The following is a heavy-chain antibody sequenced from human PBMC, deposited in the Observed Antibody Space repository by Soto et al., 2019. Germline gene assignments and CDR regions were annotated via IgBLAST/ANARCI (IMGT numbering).Heavy chain of an antibody. J-gene: IGHJ2*01. CDR1: GGTFSNYA. Sequence: QVQLVQSGAEVKKPGSSVKVSCKASGGTFSNYAISWVRQAPGQGLEWMGGITPLFGTANYAQNFQGRVTITADESTTTAYMEWSSLKSEDTAVYYCAQALGLAVAGPGRFDLWGRGTLITVSS. CDR3: AQALGLAVAGPGRFDL. CDR2: ITPLFGTA. V-gene: IGHV1-69*12. D-gene: IGHD6-19*01.